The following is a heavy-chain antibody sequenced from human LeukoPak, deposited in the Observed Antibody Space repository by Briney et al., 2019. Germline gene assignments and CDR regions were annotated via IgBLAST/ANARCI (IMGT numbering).Heavy chain of an antibody. CDR3: ARQGRGCSSSSCYSD. V-gene: IGHV4-39*01. CDR1: GGSISSSHSY. J-gene: IGHJ4*02. D-gene: IGHD2-2*01. CDR2: VYDSGSA. Sequence: PSETLSLTCTVSGGSISSSHSYWGWIRQTPGKGLEWIGSVYDSGSAYHNPSITSRVTISVDVSKNQFSLNLRSVTAADTAVYYCARQGRGCSSSSCYSDWGQGTLVTVSS.